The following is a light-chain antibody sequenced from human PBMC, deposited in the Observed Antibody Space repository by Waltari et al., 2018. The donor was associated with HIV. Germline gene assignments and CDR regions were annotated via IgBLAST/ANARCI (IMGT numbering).Light chain of an antibody. Sequence: QSVLTQPPSVSGAPGQRVTISCTGNNSNIGAGYDVHWYQQLPGTAPKVVMCLTTVRPSGIPARFSVSKSDTSASLAITGLQAEDEADYYCQSYDSSLSASVFGGGTKLTVL. CDR3: QSYDSSLSASV. CDR1: NSNIGAGYD. V-gene: IGLV1-40*01. J-gene: IGLJ2*01. CDR2: LTT.